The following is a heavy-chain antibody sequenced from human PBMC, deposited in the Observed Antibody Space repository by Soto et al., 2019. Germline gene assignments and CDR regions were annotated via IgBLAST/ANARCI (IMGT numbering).Heavy chain of an antibody. Sequence: EVQLVESVGDLVQPGGSLRLSCVASGFTLSDHYMDWVRQAPGKGLEWVGRIRNEPKSYITDYVESVKGRFTISRDYSKNSLFLQMDILTTEDTAIYYCADLTCTASYFPWGQGILVTVYS. CDR2: IRNEPKSYIT. CDR3: ADLTCTASYFP. D-gene: IGHD2-8*02. J-gene: IGHJ5*02. CDR1: GFTLSDHY. V-gene: IGHV3-72*01.